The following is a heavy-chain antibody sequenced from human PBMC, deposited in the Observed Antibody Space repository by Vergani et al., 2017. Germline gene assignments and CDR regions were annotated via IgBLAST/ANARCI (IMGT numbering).Heavy chain of an antibody. V-gene: IGHV1-24*01. Sequence: QVQLVQSGAEVKKPGASVKVSCKVSGYTLTELSMHWVRQAPGKGLEWMGGFDPEDGETIYAQKFQGRVTMTEDTSTDTAYMELSSLRSEDTAVYYCATANSKRTVTLRTVGIPPFYWGQGTLVTVSS. J-gene: IGHJ4*02. CDR2: FDPEDGET. CDR3: ATANSKRTVTLRTVGIPPFY. D-gene: IGHD4-17*01. CDR1: GYTLTELS.